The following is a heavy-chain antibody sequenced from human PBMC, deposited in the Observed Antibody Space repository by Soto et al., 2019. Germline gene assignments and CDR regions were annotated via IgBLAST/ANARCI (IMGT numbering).Heavy chain of an antibody. D-gene: IGHD5-12*01. CDR2: ITQSGHAT. CDR3: ARAIRGYGAYGGY. J-gene: IGHJ4*02. CDR1: GFTFSDYY. Sequence: PRGSLRLSCAASGFTFSDYYMSWIRQTPGKGLEWVSYITQSGHATQYADSVRGRFTISRDNNKNSLYLQMNSLRVEDTGVYYCARAIRGYGAYGGYLGQGALVTVSS. V-gene: IGHV3-11*04.